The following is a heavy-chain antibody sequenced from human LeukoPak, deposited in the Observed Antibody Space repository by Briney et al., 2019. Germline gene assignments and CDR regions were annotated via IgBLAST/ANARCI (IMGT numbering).Heavy chain of an antibody. D-gene: IGHD3-3*01. J-gene: IGHJ4*02. Sequence: GGSLRLSCAASGFTFSTYWMSWVRQAPGKGLEWVSVIYSGGSTYYADSVKGRFTISRDNSKNTLYLQMNSLRAEDTAVYYCAKDQGTVFGYFNYWGQGTLVTVSS. V-gene: IGHV3-53*01. CDR2: IYSGGST. CDR1: GFTFSTYW. CDR3: AKDQGTVFGYFNY.